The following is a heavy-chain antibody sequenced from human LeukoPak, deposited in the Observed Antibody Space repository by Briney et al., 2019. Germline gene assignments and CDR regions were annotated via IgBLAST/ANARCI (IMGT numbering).Heavy chain of an antibody. CDR3: ARELEDPIVVAKGDWFDP. V-gene: IGHV4-61*02. CDR2: IYTSGST. J-gene: IGHJ5*02. Sequence: SETLSLTCTVSGGSISSGSCYWSWIRQPAGKGLEWIGRIYTSGSTNYNPSLKSRVTISVDTSKNQFSLKLSSVTAADTAVYYCARELEDPIVVAKGDWFDPWGQGTLVTVSS. D-gene: IGHD3-22*01. CDR1: GGSISSGSCY.